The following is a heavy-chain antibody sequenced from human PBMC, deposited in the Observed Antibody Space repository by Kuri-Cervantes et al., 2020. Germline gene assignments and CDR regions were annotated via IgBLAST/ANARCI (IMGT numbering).Heavy chain of an antibody. CDR2: IYYDGSNE. V-gene: IGHV3-30-3*01. CDR1: GFTFSSAA. Sequence: GESLKISCAASGFTFSSAAMHWVRQAPGKGLEWVAVIYYDGSNEYYSDSVWGRFTISRDDSRNTLYLHMNSLKPEDTAVYYCARDRRAGDCDHFDYWGQGTLVTVSS. CDR3: ARDRRAGDCDHFDY. J-gene: IGHJ4*02. D-gene: IGHD2-21*01.